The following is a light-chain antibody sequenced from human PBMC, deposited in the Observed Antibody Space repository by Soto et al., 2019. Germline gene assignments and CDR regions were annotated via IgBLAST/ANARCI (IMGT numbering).Light chain of an antibody. J-gene: IGKJ5*01. CDR3: QQYHNWPPIT. CDR1: QSVSGN. Sequence: EIVMTQSPATLSVSPGERASLSCRASQSVSGNLAWYQQKPGQAPRLLIYGASTRATGIPARFSGSGSGTEFTLTLSILQSEDFEVYYCQQYHNWPPITFGQGTRLEIK. V-gene: IGKV3-15*01. CDR2: GAS.